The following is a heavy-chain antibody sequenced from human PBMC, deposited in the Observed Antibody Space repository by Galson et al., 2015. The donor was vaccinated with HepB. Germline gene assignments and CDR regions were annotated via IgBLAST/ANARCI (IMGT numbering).Heavy chain of an antibody. V-gene: IGHV3-21*01. J-gene: IGHJ4*02. Sequence: SLRLSCAASGFTFSSYSMNWVRQAPGKGLEWVSSISSSSSYIYYADSVKGRFTISRDNAKNSLYLQTNSLRAEDTAVYYCARDLAPYYYDSSGYYGFDYWGQGTLVTVSS. CDR3: ARDLAPYYYDSSGYYGFDY. D-gene: IGHD3-22*01. CDR2: ISSSSSYI. CDR1: GFTFSSYS.